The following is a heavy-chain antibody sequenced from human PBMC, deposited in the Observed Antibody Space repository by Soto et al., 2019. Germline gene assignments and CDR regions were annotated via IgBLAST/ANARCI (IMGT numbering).Heavy chain of an antibody. D-gene: IGHD6-13*01. Sequence: SETLSLTCTVSGGSISSGDYYWSWIRQPPGKGLEWIGYIYYSGSTYYNPSLKSRVTISVDTSKNQFSLKLSSVTAADTAVYYGAREGYSSYSSTLYGMDVWGQGTTVTVSS. CDR3: AREGYSSYSSTLYGMDV. J-gene: IGHJ6*02. V-gene: IGHV4-30-4*01. CDR1: GGSISSGDYY. CDR2: IYYSGST.